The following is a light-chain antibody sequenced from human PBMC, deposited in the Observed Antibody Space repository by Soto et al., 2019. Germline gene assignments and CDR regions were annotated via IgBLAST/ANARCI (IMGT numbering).Light chain of an antibody. J-gene: IGKJ5*01. Sequence: EIVLTQSPGTLSLSPGERATLSCRASQSVSSSSLAWYQQKPGQTPRLLIFGASTRATGIPARFSGSGSGTDFTLTISRLEPEDFAVYYCQQYGSSPITFGQGTRLEIK. CDR2: GAS. CDR1: QSVSSSS. CDR3: QQYGSSPIT. V-gene: IGKV3-20*01.